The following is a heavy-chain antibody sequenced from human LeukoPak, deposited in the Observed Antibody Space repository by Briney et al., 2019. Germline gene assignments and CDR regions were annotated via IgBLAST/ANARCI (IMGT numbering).Heavy chain of an antibody. Sequence: PGGSLRLSCAASGFIFTGYFMSWVGQAPGKGLEWVASIKHDGSEKYYVDSVRGRFTISRDNTKNLLYLQMSSLRAEDTAVYYCARDLDYYDSSGYLHWGQGTLVTVSS. CDR2: IKHDGSEK. CDR3: ARDLDYYDSSGYLH. J-gene: IGHJ4*02. CDR1: GFIFTGYF. D-gene: IGHD3-22*01. V-gene: IGHV3-7*01.